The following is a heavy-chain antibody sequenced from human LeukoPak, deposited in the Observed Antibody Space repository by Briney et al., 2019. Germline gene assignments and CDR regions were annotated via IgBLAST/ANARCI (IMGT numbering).Heavy chain of an antibody. V-gene: IGHV1-8*02. J-gene: IGHJ4*02. CDR1: GYTFTSYG. D-gene: IGHD6-13*01. CDR2: MNPNSGNT. Sequence: ASVKVSCKASGYTFTSYGISWVRQATGQGLEWMGWMNPNSGNTGYAQKFQGRVTMTRNTSISTAYMELSSLRSEDTAVYYCARGDFAAADYYFDYWGQGTLVTVSS. CDR3: ARGDFAAADYYFDY.